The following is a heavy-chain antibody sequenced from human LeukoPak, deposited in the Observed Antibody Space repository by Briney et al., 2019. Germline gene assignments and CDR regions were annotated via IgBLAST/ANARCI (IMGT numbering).Heavy chain of an antibody. D-gene: IGHD5-12*01. V-gene: IGHV4-38-2*01. CDR1: GYSISSGYY. CDR3: ARIGLYSGYPIDY. CDR2: IYHSGST. Sequence: SETLSLTCAVSGYSISSGYYWGWIRQPPGKGLEWIGSIYHSGSTNYNPSLKSRVTISVDTSKNQFSLKLSSVTAADTAVYYCARIGLYSGYPIDYWGQGTLVTVSS. J-gene: IGHJ4*02.